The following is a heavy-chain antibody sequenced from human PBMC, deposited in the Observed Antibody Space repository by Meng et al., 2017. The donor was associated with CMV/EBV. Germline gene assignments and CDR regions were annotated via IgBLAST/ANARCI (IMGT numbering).Heavy chain of an antibody. Sequence: AISGDSVSSSSVAWNWIRQSPSRGLEWLGRTYYRSKWKNDYAVSVKSRITINPDTSKNQFSLQLNSVTPEDTAVYYCARISSGYFDFWGQGTLVTVSS. CDR3: ARISSGYFDF. J-gene: IGHJ4*02. D-gene: IGHD3-22*01. CDR1: GDSVSSSSVA. V-gene: IGHV6-1*01. CDR2: TYYRSKWKN.